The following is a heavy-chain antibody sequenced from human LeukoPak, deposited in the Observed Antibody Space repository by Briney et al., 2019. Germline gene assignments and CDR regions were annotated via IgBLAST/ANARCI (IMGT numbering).Heavy chain of an antibody. CDR3: AKDSGYSGYGPHALDY. D-gene: IGHD5-12*01. CDR2: ISGDGGST. J-gene: IGHJ4*02. Sequence: PGGSLRLSCAASGFTFDDYAIHWVRQAPGKGLEWVSLISGDGGSTYYADSVKGRFTVSRDNSKNSLYLQMNSLRSEDTALYFCAKDSGYSGYGPHALDYWGLGTLVTVSS. CDR1: GFTFDDYA. V-gene: IGHV3-43*02.